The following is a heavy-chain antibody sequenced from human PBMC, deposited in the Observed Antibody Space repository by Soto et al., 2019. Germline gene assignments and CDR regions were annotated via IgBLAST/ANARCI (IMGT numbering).Heavy chain of an antibody. V-gene: IGHV2-70*04. CDR1: GFSLSTSGMR. J-gene: IGHJ5*02. D-gene: IGHD3-3*01. CDR2: IDWDDDK. Sequence: SGPTLVNPTQTLTLTCTFSGFSLSTSGMRVSWIRQPPGKALEWLARIDWDDDKFYSTSLKTRLTISKGTSKNQVVLTMTNMDPVDTATYYCARSTYYDFWSGYLTSQGDWFDPWGQGTLVTVSS. CDR3: ARSTYYDFWSGYLTSQGDWFDP.